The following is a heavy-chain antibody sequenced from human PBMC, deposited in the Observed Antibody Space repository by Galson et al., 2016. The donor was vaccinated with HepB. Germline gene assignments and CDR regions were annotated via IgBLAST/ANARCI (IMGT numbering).Heavy chain of an antibody. Sequence: SLRLSCAASGFTFSPYAMSWVRQAPGQGLEWVSSISSDGVYTYYADSLKGRFSISRDNAMNSLFLQMSSLRAEDTAMYYCARDYFCVGASCRGERGRFDYWGQGALVTVSS. CDR3: ARDYFCVGASCRGERGRFDY. D-gene: IGHD2-21*01. J-gene: IGHJ4*02. CDR2: ISSDGVYT. CDR1: GFTFSPYA. V-gene: IGHV3-21*01.